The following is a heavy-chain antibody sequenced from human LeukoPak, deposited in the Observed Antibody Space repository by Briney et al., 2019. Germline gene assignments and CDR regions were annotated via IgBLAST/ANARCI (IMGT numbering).Heavy chain of an antibody. Sequence: PSETLSLTCTVSGGSISSGGYYWSWIRQHPGKGLEWIGYIYYSGSTYYNPSLKSRVTISVDTSKNQFSLKLSSVTAADTAVYYCARDQRITNPVSNAFDIWGQGTMVTVSS. V-gene: IGHV4-31*03. CDR3: ARDQRITNPVSNAFDI. CDR1: GGSISSGGYY. D-gene: IGHD1-14*01. CDR2: IYYSGST. J-gene: IGHJ3*02.